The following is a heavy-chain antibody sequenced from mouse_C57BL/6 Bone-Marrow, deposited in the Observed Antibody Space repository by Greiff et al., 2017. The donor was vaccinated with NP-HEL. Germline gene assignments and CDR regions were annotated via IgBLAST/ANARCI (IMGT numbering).Heavy chain of an antibody. CDR3: AILPYYYGSSPYYFDY. D-gene: IGHD1-1*01. CDR2: IYPGDGDT. V-gene: IGHV1-80*01. CDR1: GYAFSSYW. J-gene: IGHJ2*01. Sequence: QVQLQQSGAELVKPGASVKISCKASGYAFSSYWMNWVKQRPGKGLEWIGQIYPGDGDTNYNGKFKGKATLTAAKSSSTAYMQLSSLTSEDSAVYFCAILPYYYGSSPYYFDYWGQGTTLTVSS.